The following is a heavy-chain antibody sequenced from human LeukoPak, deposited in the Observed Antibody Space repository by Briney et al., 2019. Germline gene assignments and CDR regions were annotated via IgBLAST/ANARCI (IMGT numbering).Heavy chain of an antibody. J-gene: IGHJ4*02. Sequence: GGSLRLSCAASGFTFSSYAMNWVRQAPGKGLEWVSISGSGGDTYYADSVKGRFTISRDNSKNTLYLQMNSLRAEDTAVYYCAKARGATYGTYYFDYWGQGTLVT. CDR3: AKARGATYGTYYFDY. D-gene: IGHD4/OR15-4a*01. CDR2: SGSGGDT. CDR1: GFTFSSYA. V-gene: IGHV3-23*01.